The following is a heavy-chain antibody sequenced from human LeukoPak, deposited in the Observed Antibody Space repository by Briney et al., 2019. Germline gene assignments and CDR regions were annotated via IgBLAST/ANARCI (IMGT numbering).Heavy chain of an antibody. CDR2: INHSGST. CDR3: ARGDWYSSGWYWGSWFDP. J-gene: IGHJ5*02. Sequence: SETLSLTCTVSGGSISSSSYYWGWIRQPPGKGLEWIGEINHSGSTNYNPSLKSRVTISVDTSKNQFSLKLSSVTAADTAVYYCARGDWYSSGWYWGSWFDPWGQGTLVTVSS. D-gene: IGHD6-19*01. V-gene: IGHV4-39*07. CDR1: GGSISSSSYY.